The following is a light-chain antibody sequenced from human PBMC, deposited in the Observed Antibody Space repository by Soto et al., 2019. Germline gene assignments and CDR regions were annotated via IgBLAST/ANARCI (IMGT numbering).Light chain of an antibody. CDR3: QQYDSSPWT. Sequence: EIVLTQSPGTLSLSPGERATLSCRASQSVSSSFLAWYQQTPGQAPRPLIYGASSRATGIPARFSGSGSGTDFTLTISSLEPEDFAVYYCQQYDSSPWTFGQGTKVEIK. J-gene: IGKJ1*01. CDR2: GAS. V-gene: IGKV3-20*01. CDR1: QSVSSSF.